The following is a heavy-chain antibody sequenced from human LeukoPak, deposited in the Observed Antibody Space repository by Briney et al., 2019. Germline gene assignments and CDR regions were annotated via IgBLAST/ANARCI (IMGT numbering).Heavy chain of an antibody. CDR3: ARESSSSWYAFDY. CDR1: GGSFSGYY. V-gene: IGHV4-34*01. CDR2: INHSGST. Sequence: SETLSLTCAVYGGSFSGYYWSWIRQPPGKGLEWIGEINHSGSTNYNPSLKSRVTISVDTSKNQFSLKLSSVTAADTAVYYCARESSSSWYAFDYWGQGTLVTVSS. J-gene: IGHJ4*02. D-gene: IGHD6-13*01.